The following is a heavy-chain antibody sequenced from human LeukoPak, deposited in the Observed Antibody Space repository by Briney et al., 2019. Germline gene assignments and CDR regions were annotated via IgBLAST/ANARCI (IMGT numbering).Heavy chain of an antibody. CDR1: GFTFSCYS. Sequence: GSLRLSCVASGFTFSCYSMNWVRQAPGEGLEWGSYISSSSTTIDYADSVKGRFTISRDNAKNSLYLQMNSLRDEDTAVYYCARGYSGSSYYYYGMDVWGQGTTVTVSS. D-gene: IGHD1-26*01. CDR2: ISSSSTTI. J-gene: IGHJ6*02. V-gene: IGHV3-48*02. CDR3: ARGYSGSSYYYYGMDV.